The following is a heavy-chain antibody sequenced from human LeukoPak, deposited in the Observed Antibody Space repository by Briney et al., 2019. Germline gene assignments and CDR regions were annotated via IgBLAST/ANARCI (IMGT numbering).Heavy chain of an antibody. J-gene: IGHJ4*02. Sequence: EGSLRLSCAASGFSFNSYSMNWVRQAPGKGLEWVSSISSSSSYIYYADSVKGRFTISRDNAKNSLYLQMNSLRAEDTAVYYCARGLGEYGDYWGQGTLVTVSS. CDR2: ISSSSSYI. D-gene: IGHD3-16*01. CDR1: GFSFNSYS. V-gene: IGHV3-21*01. CDR3: ARGLGEYGDY.